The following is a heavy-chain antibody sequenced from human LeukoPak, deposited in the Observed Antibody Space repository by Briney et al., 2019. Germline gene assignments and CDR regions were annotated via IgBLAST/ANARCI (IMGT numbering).Heavy chain of an antibody. CDR1: GFTLSSYW. CDR3: VRESALAPVLGTRYSYSGMDV. CDR2: INSDGSST. V-gene: IGHV3-74*01. J-gene: IGHJ6*02. Sequence: GGSLRLSCEDSGFTLSSYWMAWVRQAPGKGLVWVSRINSDGSSTNYADSVKGRFTISRDNAKNTLHLQMNSLRAEDTAVYYCVRESALAPVLGTRYSYSGMDVWGQGTTVTVSS. D-gene: IGHD4-23*01.